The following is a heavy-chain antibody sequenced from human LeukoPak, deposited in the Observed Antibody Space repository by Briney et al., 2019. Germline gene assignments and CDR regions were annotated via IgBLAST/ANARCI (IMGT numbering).Heavy chain of an antibody. CDR2: SSTSGST. CDR3: ARASTVTTWRLDY. J-gene: IGHJ4*02. V-gene: IGHV4-61*02. Sequence: SETLSLTCTVSGSSISSGDYYWNWIRQPAGEGLVWIGRSSTSGSTSYNPSFKSRVTISVDTSKNQFSLNLTSVSAADTAVYYCARASTVTTWRLDYWGQGTLVTVSS. D-gene: IGHD4-17*01. CDR1: GSSISSGDYY.